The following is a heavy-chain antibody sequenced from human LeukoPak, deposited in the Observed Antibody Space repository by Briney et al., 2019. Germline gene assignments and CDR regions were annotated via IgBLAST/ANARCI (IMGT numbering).Heavy chain of an antibody. D-gene: IGHD6-13*01. V-gene: IGHV4-59*08. CDR3: ARRGIAAAGYDY. J-gene: IGHJ4*02. Sequence: SETLSLTCTVSGGSISSYYWSWIRQPPGKGLEWIGYIYYSGTANYNPSLKSRVTILVDTSKNQFSLNLSSVTAADTAVYYCARRGIAAAGYDYWGQGTLVTVSS. CDR1: GGSISSYY. CDR2: IYYSGTA.